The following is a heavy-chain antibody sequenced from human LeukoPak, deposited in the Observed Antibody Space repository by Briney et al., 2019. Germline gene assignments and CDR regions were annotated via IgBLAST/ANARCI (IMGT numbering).Heavy chain of an antibody. Sequence: SETLSLTCAVYGGSFSGYYWCWIRQPPGKGLEWMGEINHSGSTNYNPSLKSRVTISVDTSKNQFSLKLSSVTAADTAVYYCARGLGGYCSSTSCRSAEYFQHWGQGTLVTVSS. CDR2: INHSGST. D-gene: IGHD2-2*01. V-gene: IGHV4-34*01. J-gene: IGHJ1*01. CDR3: ARGLGGYCSSTSCRSAEYFQH. CDR1: GGSFSGYY.